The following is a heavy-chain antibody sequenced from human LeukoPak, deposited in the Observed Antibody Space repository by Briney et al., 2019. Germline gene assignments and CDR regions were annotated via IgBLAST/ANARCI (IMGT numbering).Heavy chain of an antibody. CDR1: GGTFSSYA. D-gene: IGHD1-26*01. CDR3: ARSRGGSYYGELSPGKAVYFDY. Sequence: GASVKVSCKASGGTFSSYAISWVRQAPGQGLEWMGGIIPIFGTANYAQKFQGRVTITADESTSTAYMELSSLRSEDTAVYYCARSRGGSYYGELSPGKAVYFDYWGQGTLVTVSS. CDR2: IIPIFGTA. J-gene: IGHJ4*02. V-gene: IGHV1-69*13.